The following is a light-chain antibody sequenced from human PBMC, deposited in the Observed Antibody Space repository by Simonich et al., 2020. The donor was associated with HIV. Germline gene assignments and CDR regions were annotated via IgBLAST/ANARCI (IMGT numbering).Light chain of an antibody. CDR3: QQRSNWPPT. Sequence: EIVLTQSPVTLSLSPGERATLSCRASQSVSSSYLAWYQQNPGLAPRLLIFDAYNRATGIQARFSGSGSGTDFTLTISSLEPEDFAVYYCQQRSNWPPTFGPGTKVDIK. V-gene: IGKV3D-20*02. J-gene: IGKJ3*01. CDR2: DAY. CDR1: QSVSSSY.